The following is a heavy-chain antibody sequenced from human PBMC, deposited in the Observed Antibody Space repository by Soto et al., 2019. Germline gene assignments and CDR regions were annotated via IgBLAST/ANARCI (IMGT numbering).Heavy chain of an antibody. D-gene: IGHD3-3*01. Sequence: ASVEVFCKASGYTFTSYDSNWVRQATGQGLEWMGWMNPKSGNTGYEQKFQGRVTMTRNTSISTAYMELSSLRSEDTAVYYCARGRLWSCYYTGLRRVNWFEPWGQGTLVTVSS. CDR3: ARGRLWSCYYTGLRRVNWFEP. V-gene: IGHV1-8*01. J-gene: IGHJ5*02. CDR2: MNPKSGNT. CDR1: GYTFTSYD.